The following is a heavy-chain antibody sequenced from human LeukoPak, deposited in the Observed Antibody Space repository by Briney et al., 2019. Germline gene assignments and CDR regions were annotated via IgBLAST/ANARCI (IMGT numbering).Heavy chain of an antibody. V-gene: IGHV4-61*02. D-gene: IGHD6-19*01. J-gene: IGHJ6*02. Sequence: SETLSLTCTVSGGSISSGSYYWRWIRQPAGKGLEWIGRIYTSGSTNYNPSLKGRVTISVDTSKNQFSLKLSSVTAADTAVYYCAGAVAGTSPYYYNYYGMDVWGQGTTVTVSS. CDR2: IYTSGST. CDR1: GGSISSGSYY. CDR3: AGAVAGTSPYYYNYYGMDV.